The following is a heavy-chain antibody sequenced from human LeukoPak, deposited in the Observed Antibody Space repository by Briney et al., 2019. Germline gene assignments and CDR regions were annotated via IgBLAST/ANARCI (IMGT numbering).Heavy chain of an antibody. CDR2: IYTSGST. Sequence: PSQTLSLTCTVSGGSISSGSYYWSWIRQPAGKGLEWIGRIYTSGSTNYNPSLKSRVTISVDTSKNQFSLKLSSVTAADTAVYYCARLGYSGYGAKGFDPWGQGTLVTVSS. CDR3: ARLGYSGYGAKGFDP. J-gene: IGHJ5*02. V-gene: IGHV4-61*02. D-gene: IGHD5-12*01. CDR1: GGSISSGSYY.